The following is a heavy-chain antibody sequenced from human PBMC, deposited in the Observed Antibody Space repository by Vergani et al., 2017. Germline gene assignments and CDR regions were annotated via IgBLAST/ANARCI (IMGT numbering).Heavy chain of an antibody. CDR3: ARISGGSAPYLHY. CDR1: GFTFGDYY. J-gene: IGHJ1*01. D-gene: IGHD2-15*01. CDR2: IKRDGTET. V-gene: IGHV3-7*01. Sequence: EVHLEESGGGLVQPGGSLRLSCAASGFTFGDYYRAWIGLAPGKGLDWVASIKRDGTETFYVDSVKGRFTISRDNAKTTLYLQMNSLRDEDRGVYYCARISGGSAPYLHYWGQGTLVTVAS.